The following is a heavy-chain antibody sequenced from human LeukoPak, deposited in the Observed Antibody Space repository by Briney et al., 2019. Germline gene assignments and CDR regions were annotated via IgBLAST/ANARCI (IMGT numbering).Heavy chain of an antibody. J-gene: IGHJ5*01. V-gene: IGHV3-30-3*01. D-gene: IGHD1-1*01. CDR2: ISYDGGNK. CDR3: ARDCRLNCARQPGFDS. Sequence: GGSLRLSCAASGFTFSSYAMHWVRQAPGKGLEWVAVISYDGGNKYYADSVKGRFTISRDNAKNSLYLQLSSLRDEDTAVYYCARDCRLNCARQPGFDSWGQGTLVTVSS. CDR1: GFTFSSYA.